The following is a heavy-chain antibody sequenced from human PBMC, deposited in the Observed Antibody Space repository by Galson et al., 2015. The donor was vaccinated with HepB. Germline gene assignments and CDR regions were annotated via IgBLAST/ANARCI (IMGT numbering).Heavy chain of an antibody. CDR3: ARVTVCGGDCYSVDY. D-gene: IGHD2-21*02. Sequence: SLRLSCAASGFTFSSYSMNWVRQAPGKGLEWVSSITSSSSYIYYADSAKGRFTISRDNAKNSLYLQMNSLRAEDTAVYYCARVTVCGGDCYSVDYWGQGTLVTVSS. CDR1: GFTFSSYS. J-gene: IGHJ4*02. V-gene: IGHV3-21*01. CDR2: ITSSSSYI.